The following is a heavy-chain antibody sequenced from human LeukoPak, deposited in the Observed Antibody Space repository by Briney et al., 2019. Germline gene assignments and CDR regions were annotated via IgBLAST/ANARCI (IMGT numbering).Heavy chain of an antibody. J-gene: IGHJ4*02. CDR1: GYTFTGYY. Sequence: ASVKVSCKASGYTFTGYYMHWVRQAPGRGVEWMGWINPNSGGTNYAQKFQGRVTMTRDTSISTAYMELSRLRSDDTAVYYCARDSSGSRPRHFDYWGQGSLVTVSS. CDR3: ARDSSGSRPRHFDY. CDR2: INPNSGGT. V-gene: IGHV1-2*02. D-gene: IGHD6-19*01.